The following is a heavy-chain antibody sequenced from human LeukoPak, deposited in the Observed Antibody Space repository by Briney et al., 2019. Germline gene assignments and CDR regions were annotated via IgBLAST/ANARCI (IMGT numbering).Heavy chain of an antibody. V-gene: IGHV4-4*07. D-gene: IGHD2-2*01. CDR3: ARGDCSSNSCSFDY. CDR2: IYYSGST. CDR1: GGSFSGYY. Sequence: KPSETLSLTCTVSGGSFSGYYWSWIRQPAGKGLEWIGRIYYSGSTNYNPSLKSRVTMSVDTSKNQFSLKLSSVTAADTAVYYCARGDCSSNSCSFDYWGQGTLVTVSS. J-gene: IGHJ4*02.